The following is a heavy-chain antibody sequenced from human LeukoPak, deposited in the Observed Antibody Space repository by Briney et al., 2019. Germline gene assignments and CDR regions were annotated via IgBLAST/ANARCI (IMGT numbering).Heavy chain of an antibody. CDR1: GGSFSGYY. Sequence: SETLSLTCAVYGGSFSGYYWSWIRQPPGKGLEWIGEINHSGSTNYNPSLKSRVTISVDTSKNQFSLKLSSVTAADTAVYYCARGTPFDYWGQGTLVTVSS. V-gene: IGHV4-34*01. J-gene: IGHJ4*02. CDR2: INHSGST. CDR3: ARGTPFDY.